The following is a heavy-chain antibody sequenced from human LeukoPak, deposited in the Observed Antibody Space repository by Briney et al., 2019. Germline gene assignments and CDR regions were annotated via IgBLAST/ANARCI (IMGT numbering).Heavy chain of an antibody. CDR1: GFTFSSYA. J-gene: IGHJ6*03. CDR2: ISGSGGST. V-gene: IGHV3-23*01. Sequence: GGSLRLSCAASGFTFSSYAMSWVRQAPGKGLEWVSAISGSGGSTYYADSVKGRFTISRDNSKNTLYLQMNSLRAEDTAVYYCARGSYYDILTGYPYYYYYYYMDVWGKGTTVTVSS. CDR3: ARGSYYDILTGYPYYYYYYYMDV. D-gene: IGHD3-9*01.